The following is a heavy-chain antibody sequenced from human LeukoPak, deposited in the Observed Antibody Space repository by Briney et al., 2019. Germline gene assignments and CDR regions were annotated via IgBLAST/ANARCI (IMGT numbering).Heavy chain of an antibody. V-gene: IGHV1-8*01. CDR2: MNPNSGNT. D-gene: IGHD3-3*01. Sequence: ASVKVSCKASGYTFTSYDINWVRQATGQGLEWMGWMNPNSGNTGYAQKFQGRVTMTRNTSISTAYMELSSLRSEDTAVYYCERGRDFWSGYLNWFDPWGQGTLVTVSS. CDR1: GYTFTSYD. CDR3: ERGRDFWSGYLNWFDP. J-gene: IGHJ5*02.